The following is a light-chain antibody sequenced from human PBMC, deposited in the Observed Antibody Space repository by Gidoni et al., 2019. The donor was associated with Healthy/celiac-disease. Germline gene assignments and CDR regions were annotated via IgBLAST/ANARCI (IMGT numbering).Light chain of an antibody. CDR1: QSISSY. CDR3: QQSYSTPLT. CDR2: AAS. V-gene: IGKV1-39*01. Sequence: DIQMTKAPSSLSASVGDRVTITCRASQSISSYLNWYQQKPGKAPKLLIYAASSLQSGVPSRFSGSGSGTDFTLTISILQPEDFATYYCQQSYSTPLTFXPXTKVDIK. J-gene: IGKJ3*01.